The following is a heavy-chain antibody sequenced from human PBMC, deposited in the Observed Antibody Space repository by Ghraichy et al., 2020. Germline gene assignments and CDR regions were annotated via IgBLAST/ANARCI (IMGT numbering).Heavy chain of an antibody. V-gene: IGHV5-51*01. J-gene: IGHJ6*02. Sequence: GESLNISCKGSGYSFTSYWIGWVRQMPGKGLEWMGIIYPGDSDTRYSPSFQGQVTISADKSISTAYLQWSSLKASDTAMYYCARNRRGYSGYDYYYYYGMDVWGQGTTVTVSS. CDR2: IYPGDSDT. D-gene: IGHD5-12*01. CDR3: ARNRRGYSGYDYYYYYGMDV. CDR1: GYSFTSYW.